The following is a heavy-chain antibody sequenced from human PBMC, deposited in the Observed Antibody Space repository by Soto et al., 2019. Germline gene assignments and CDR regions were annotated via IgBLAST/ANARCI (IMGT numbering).Heavy chain of an antibody. Sequence: GGSLRLSCAASGFTFSSYGMHWVRQAPGKGLEWVAVISYDGSNKYYADSVKGRFTISRDNSKNTLYLQMNSLRAEDTAVYYYAKGGPNILTGYYIIDYWGQGTLVTVSS. CDR2: ISYDGSNK. J-gene: IGHJ4*02. D-gene: IGHD3-9*01. V-gene: IGHV3-30*18. CDR3: AKGGPNILTGYYIIDY. CDR1: GFTFSSYG.